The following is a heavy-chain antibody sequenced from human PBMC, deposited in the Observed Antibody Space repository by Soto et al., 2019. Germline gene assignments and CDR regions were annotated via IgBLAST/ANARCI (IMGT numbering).Heavy chain of an antibody. CDR3: ASATLGYYNGMDV. CDR1: GGTFSSYA. V-gene: IGHV1-69*12. Sequence: QVQLVQSGAEVKKPGSSVKVSCKASGGTFSSYAISWLRQAPGQGLEWMGGIIAIFGTTDYAQKFQGRVTITADEYTSTGYMELSSLRSEDTAVYDCASATLGYYNGMDVWGQGTTVTVSS. J-gene: IGHJ6*02. D-gene: IGHD1-26*01. CDR2: IIAIFGTT.